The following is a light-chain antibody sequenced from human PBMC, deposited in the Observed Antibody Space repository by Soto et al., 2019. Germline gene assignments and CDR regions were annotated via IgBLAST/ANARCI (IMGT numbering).Light chain of an antibody. Sequence: QSALTQPPSASGSPGQSVTISCTGTSSDISGYKYVSWYQQHPGKAPKLMFYEVNKRPSGVPDRFSGSKSGSTASLTVSGLQAEDEAEYYCSSSWVFGTGTKLTVL. V-gene: IGLV2-8*01. CDR2: EVN. CDR3: SSSWV. J-gene: IGLJ1*01. CDR1: SSDISGYKY.